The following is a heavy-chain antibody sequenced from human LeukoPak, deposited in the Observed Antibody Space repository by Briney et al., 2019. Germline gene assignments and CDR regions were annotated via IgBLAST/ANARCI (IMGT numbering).Heavy chain of an antibody. D-gene: IGHD6-13*01. J-gene: IGHJ4*02. V-gene: IGHV3-33*06. CDR1: GLTFSNYG. CDR2: IWYDGSYK. Sequence: GGSLRLSCAASGLTFSNYGMHWVRQAPGKGLDWVAVIWYDGSYKYYADSVKGRFTISRDNSKNTLYLQMNSLRAEDTAVYYCAKVAQYTASTGTGLDYWGQGTLVTVSS. CDR3: AKVAQYTASTGTGLDY.